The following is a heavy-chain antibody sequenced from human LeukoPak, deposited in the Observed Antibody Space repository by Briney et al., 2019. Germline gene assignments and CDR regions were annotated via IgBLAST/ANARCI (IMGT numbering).Heavy chain of an antibody. Sequence: SETLSLTCTVSGGSISSYYWSCIRQPPGKGLEWIGYIYYSGSTNYNPSLKSRVTISVDTSKNQFSLKLSSVTAADTAVYYCARHVPIASNYYFDYWGQGTLVTVSS. J-gene: IGHJ4*02. CDR2: IYYSGST. V-gene: IGHV4-59*08. D-gene: IGHD3-3*02. CDR3: ARHVPIASNYYFDY. CDR1: GGSISSYY.